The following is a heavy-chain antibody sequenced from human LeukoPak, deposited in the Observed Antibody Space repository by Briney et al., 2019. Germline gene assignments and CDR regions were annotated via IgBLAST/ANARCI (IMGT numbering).Heavy chain of an antibody. CDR3: AKHSHDGSAPYYEVQLDY. CDR1: RFTFTSFA. V-gene: IGHV3-23*01. CDR2: ISRSGVAT. D-gene: IGHD3-22*01. Sequence: GGSLRLSCAASRFTFTSFAMSWVRQAPGKGLEWVSTISRSGVATYYANSVKGRFTISRDNSKNTVYLQMSSLRAEDTAMYYCAKHSHDGSAPYYEVQLDYWGQGTLVTVSS. J-gene: IGHJ4*02.